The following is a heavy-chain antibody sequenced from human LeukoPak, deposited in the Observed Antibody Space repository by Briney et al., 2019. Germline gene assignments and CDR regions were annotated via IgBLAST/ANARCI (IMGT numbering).Heavy chain of an antibody. CDR3: AKGSDGAGSYRPFDY. CDR2: INSGGGTT. D-gene: IGHD3-10*01. Sequence: RGSLRLSCGASGFTLSSATMSWLRQAPGKGLEWVSAINSGGGTTSAESVKGRFTISRDDSKNMLYLQMNSLRAEDTAVYYCAKGSDGAGSYRPFDYWGQGTLVTVSS. V-gene: IGHV3-23*01. CDR1: GFTLSSAT. J-gene: IGHJ4*02.